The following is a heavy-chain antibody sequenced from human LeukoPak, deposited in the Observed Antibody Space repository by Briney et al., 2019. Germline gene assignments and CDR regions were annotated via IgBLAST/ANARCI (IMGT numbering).Heavy chain of an antibody. CDR2: ISSSSNYI. CDR1: GFTFSSYN. Sequence: GGSLRLSCAASGFTFSSYNMNWVRQAPGKGLKWVSSISSSSNYIYYADSVKGRFTISRDNAKNSLYLQMNSLRAEDTAVYYCARGRSGFDYWGQGTLVTISS. J-gene: IGHJ4*02. CDR3: ARGRSGFDY. V-gene: IGHV3-21*01.